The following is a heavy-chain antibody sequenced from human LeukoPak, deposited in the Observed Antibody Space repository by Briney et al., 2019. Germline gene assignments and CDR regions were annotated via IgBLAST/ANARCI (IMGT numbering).Heavy chain of an antibody. CDR3: ARDSGVVVPAAPSAGDDAFDI. V-gene: IGHV1-69*05. Sequence: GASVKVSCKASGATFGSHSISWVRQAPGQGLEWMGGIVPMFGTDVYAQRFQGRVTMTRDTSISTAYMELSRLRSDDTAVYYCARDSGVVVPAAPSAGDDAFDIWGQGTMATVSS. D-gene: IGHD2-2*01. CDR1: GATFGSHS. J-gene: IGHJ3*02. CDR2: IVPMFGTD.